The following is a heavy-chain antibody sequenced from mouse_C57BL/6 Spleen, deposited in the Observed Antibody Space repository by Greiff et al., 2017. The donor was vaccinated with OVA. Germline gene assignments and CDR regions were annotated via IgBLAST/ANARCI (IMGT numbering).Heavy chain of an antibody. J-gene: IGHJ3*01. CDR1: GYTFTSYG. V-gene: IGHV1-81*01. CDR2: IYPRSGNT. Sequence: VQLVESGAELARPGASVKLSCKASGYTFTSYGISWVKQRTGQGLEWIGEIYPRSGNTYYNEKFKGKATLTADKSSSTAYMELRSLTSEDSAVYFCARGVYYGNYSAWFAYWGQGTLVTVSA. D-gene: IGHD2-1*01. CDR3: ARGVYYGNYSAWFAY.